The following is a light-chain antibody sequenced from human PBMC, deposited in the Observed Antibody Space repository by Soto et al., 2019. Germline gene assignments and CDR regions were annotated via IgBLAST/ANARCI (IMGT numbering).Light chain of an antibody. CDR3: SSYTSSNTEV. Sequence: QSALTQPASVSGSPGQSITISCTGTSSDIGAYNYVSWYQHHPGKAPILIIYDVSTRPSGVSDRFSASKSGNTASLTISGLQADDEADYYCSSYTSSNTEVFGTGTKLTVL. CDR1: SSDIGAYNY. J-gene: IGLJ1*01. V-gene: IGLV2-14*03. CDR2: DVS.